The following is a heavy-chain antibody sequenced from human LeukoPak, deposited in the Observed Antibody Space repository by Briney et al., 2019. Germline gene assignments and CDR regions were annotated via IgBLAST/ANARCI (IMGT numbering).Heavy chain of an antibody. CDR3: VKGPWGSDYELSDKYYFDY. D-gene: IGHD3-16*01. J-gene: IGHJ4*02. CDR1: GFTFSSYA. Sequence: GGSLRLSCSASGFTFSSYAMHWVRQAPGKGLEYVSAISSNGGSTYYADSVKGRFTISRDNSKNTLYLQMSSLRAEDTAVYYCVKGPWGSDYELSDKYYFDYWGQGTLVTVS. V-gene: IGHV3-64D*09. CDR2: ISSNGGST.